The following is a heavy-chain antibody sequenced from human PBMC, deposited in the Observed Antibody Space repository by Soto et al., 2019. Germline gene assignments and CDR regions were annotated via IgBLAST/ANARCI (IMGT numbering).Heavy chain of an antibody. V-gene: IGHV4-39*01. D-gene: IGHD2-15*01. CDR1: GDSFSSGSYY. CDR3: ARLQGGAFDI. CDR2: IYYSGNT. J-gene: IGHJ3*02. Sequence: PSETLSLTCTVSGDSFSSGSYYWGWIRQPPGKGQEWIGNIYYSGNTFYNPSLKSRVTISVDTSKTQFSLNLSSMTAADTAVYYGARLQGGAFDIWGQGSMVTVSS.